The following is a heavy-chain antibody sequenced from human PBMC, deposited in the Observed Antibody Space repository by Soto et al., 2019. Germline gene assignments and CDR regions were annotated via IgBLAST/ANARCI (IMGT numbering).Heavy chain of an antibody. Sequence: GGSLRLSCAASGFTFTRYSMNWVRQAPGKGLEWVSSISSTTNYIYYGDSMKGRFTISRDNAKNSLYLEMNSLRAEDTAVYYCARESEDLTSNFDYWRQGTLVTVSS. CDR2: ISSTTNYI. CDR1: GFTFTRYS. J-gene: IGHJ4*02. V-gene: IGHV3-21*06. CDR3: ARESEDLTSNFDY.